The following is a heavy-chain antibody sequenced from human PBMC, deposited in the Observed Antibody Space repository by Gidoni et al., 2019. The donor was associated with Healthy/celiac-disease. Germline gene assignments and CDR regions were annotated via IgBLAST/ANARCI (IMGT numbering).Heavy chain of an antibody. D-gene: IGHD6-13*01. Sequence: QLQLQESGPGLVKPSETLSLTCTVSGGSISRSSYYWGWIRQPPGKGLEWIGSIYYSGSTYYNPSLKSRVTISVDTSKNQFSLKLSSVTAADTAVYYCARHGRGGSSWDYGMDVWGQGTTVTVSS. CDR1: GGSISRSSYY. CDR2: IYYSGST. J-gene: IGHJ6*02. V-gene: IGHV4-39*01. CDR3: ARHGRGGSSWDYGMDV.